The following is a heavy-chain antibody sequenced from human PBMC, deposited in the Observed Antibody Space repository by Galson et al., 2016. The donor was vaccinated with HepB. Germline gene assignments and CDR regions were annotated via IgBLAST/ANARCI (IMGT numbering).Heavy chain of an antibody. J-gene: IGHJ3*02. CDR3: ARAIGCFAEISGGAFDI. CDR2: ISRSSSYI. V-gene: IGHV3-21*01. D-gene: IGHD3-16*01. Sequence: SLRLSCAASGFTFSSYSINWVRQAPGKGLEWVSSISRSSSYIYYADSVKGRLTISRDNAKNSVYLQMNSLRAEDTAVYYCARAIGCFAEISGGAFDIWGQGTMVTVSS. CDR1: GFTFSSYS.